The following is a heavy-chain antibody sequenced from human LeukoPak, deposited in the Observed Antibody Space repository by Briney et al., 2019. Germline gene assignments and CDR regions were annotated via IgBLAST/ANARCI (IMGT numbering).Heavy chain of an antibody. V-gene: IGHV3-7*01. CDR3: AGVGTAAALDSLDI. CDR1: GFTFSSYW. D-gene: IGHD6-13*01. Sequence: PGGSLTLSCAASGFTFSSYWMIWVRQAPGKGLEWVANINQEGRKKYYMEAVKGRFTNSRDNAKNSLYLQINTLRSEDTAVYFCAGVGTAAALDSLDIWGQGKMVTVSS. J-gene: IGHJ3*02. CDR2: INQEGRKK.